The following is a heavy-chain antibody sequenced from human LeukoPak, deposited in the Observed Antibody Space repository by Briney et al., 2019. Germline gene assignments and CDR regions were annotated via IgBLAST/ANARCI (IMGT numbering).Heavy chain of an antibody. CDR3: ARVGSIWFGVEWFDP. D-gene: IGHD3-10*01. Sequence: SETLSLTCTVSGGSISSYYWSWIRQPPGKGLEWIWYINYSGSTNYNPSLMSRVTISVDTSKNQFSLKLSSVTAADTAVDYCARVGSIWFGVEWFDPWGQGTLVTVSS. J-gene: IGHJ5*02. V-gene: IGHV4-59*01. CDR1: GGSISSYY. CDR2: INYSGST.